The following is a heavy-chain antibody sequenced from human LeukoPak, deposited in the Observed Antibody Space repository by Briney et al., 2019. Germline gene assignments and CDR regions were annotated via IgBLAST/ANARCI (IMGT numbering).Heavy chain of an antibody. CDR1: GFTFSSYE. CDR3: ARDCVVVVPAAMLGRDYYYYYGIDV. CDR2: ISSSGSTI. D-gene: IGHD2-2*01. V-gene: IGHV3-48*03. Sequence: PGGSLRLSCAASGFTFSSYEMNWVRQAPGKGLEWVSYISSSGSTIYYADSVKGRFTISRDNAKNSLYLQMNSLRAEDTAVYYCARDCVVVVPAAMLGRDYYYYYGIDVWGKGTTVTVSS. J-gene: IGHJ6*04.